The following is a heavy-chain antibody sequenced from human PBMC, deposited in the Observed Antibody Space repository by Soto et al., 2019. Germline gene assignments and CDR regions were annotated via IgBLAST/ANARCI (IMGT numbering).Heavy chain of an antibody. D-gene: IGHD2-8*01. CDR1: GDSISSDNYF. Sequence: QVQLQESGPGLVKPSQTLSLICTVSGDSISSDNYFWSWIRQPPGQGLEWIGYISNRGTPYYNPSLKXRXTXXLDTSTNRFSLDMYSVTAADTAVYYCAREVNVVALSDAFDIWGQGTMVTVSS. CDR3: AREVNVVALSDAFDI. V-gene: IGHV4-30-4*01. CDR2: ISNRGTP. J-gene: IGHJ3*02.